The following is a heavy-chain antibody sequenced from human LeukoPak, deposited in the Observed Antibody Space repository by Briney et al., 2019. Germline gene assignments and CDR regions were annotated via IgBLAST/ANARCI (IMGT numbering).Heavy chain of an antibody. Sequence: SETLSLTCTVSGGSISSYYWSWIRQPPGKGLEWIGYIYYSGSTNHNPSLKSRVTISVDTSKNQFSPKLSSVTAADTAVYYCARHVKGSTHGFDPWGQGTLVTVSS. J-gene: IGHJ5*02. CDR3: ARHVKGSTHGFDP. V-gene: IGHV4-59*08. CDR1: GGSISSYY. CDR2: IYYSGST. D-gene: IGHD2/OR15-2a*01.